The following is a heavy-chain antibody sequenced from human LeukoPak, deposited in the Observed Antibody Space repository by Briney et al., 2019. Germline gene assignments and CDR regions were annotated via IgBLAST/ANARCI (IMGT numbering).Heavy chain of an antibody. CDR1: GFTFSSYW. D-gene: IGHD6-13*01. J-gene: IGHJ4*02. CDR2: INHSGST. CDR3: ARGSGVAAAGSADY. Sequence: GSLRLSCAASGFTFSSYWMSWIRQPPGKGLEWIGEINHSGSTNYNPSLKSRVTISVDTSKNQFSLKLSSVTAADTAVYYCARGSGVAAAGSADYWGQGTLVTVSS. V-gene: IGHV4-34*01.